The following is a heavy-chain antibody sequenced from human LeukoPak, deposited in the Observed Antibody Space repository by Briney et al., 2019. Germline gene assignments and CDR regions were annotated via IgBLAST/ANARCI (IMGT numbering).Heavy chain of an antibody. CDR1: GFTFSSYS. CDR2: ISSSSSYI. D-gene: IGHD2-21*02. Sequence: GGSLRLSCAASGFTFSSYSMNWVRQAPGKGLEWVSSISSSSSYIYYADSVKGRFTISRDNAKNSQYLQMNSLRVEDTALYYCARAQTYGDSRLLLDYWGQGTLVTVSS. V-gene: IGHV3-21*04. CDR3: ARAQTYGDSRLLLDY. J-gene: IGHJ4*02.